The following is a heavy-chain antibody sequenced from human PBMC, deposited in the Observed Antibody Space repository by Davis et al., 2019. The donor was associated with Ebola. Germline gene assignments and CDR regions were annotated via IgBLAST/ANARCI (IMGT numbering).Heavy chain of an antibody. CDR2: FGTGGDT. Sequence: GGSLRLSFETSGFIFRNYVMSWVRQAPGKGLEWVSTFGTGGDTSYADSVKGRFAISRDNSRGTLYLQMNSLRVEDSAIYYCVKDSSNIWFDIWGQGTLVTVSS. D-gene: IGHD2/OR15-2a*01. CDR1: GFIFRNYV. J-gene: IGHJ3*02. CDR3: VKDSSNIWFDI. V-gene: IGHV3-23*01.